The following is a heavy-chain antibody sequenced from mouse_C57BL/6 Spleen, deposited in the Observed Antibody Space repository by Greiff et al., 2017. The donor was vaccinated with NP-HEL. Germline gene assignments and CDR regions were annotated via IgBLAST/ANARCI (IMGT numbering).Heavy chain of an antibody. CDR1: GFTFSDYG. Sequence: EVQRVESGGGLVKPGGSLKLSCAASGFTFSDYGMHWVRQAPEKGLEWVAYISSGSSTIYYADTVKGRFTMSRDNAKNTLFLQMTSLRFEDTAMYYCARGDYGNYDYAMDYWGQGTSVTVSS. V-gene: IGHV5-17*01. CDR2: ISSGSSTI. CDR3: ARGDYGNYDYAMDY. J-gene: IGHJ4*01. D-gene: IGHD2-1*01.